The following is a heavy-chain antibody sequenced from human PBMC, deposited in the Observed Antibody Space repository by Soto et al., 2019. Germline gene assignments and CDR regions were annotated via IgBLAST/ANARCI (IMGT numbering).Heavy chain of an antibody. CDR3: ARVFGERFGESKVPDY. J-gene: IGHJ4*02. D-gene: IGHD3-10*01. V-gene: IGHV3-48*02. CDR1: GFTFSSYS. Sequence: EVQLVESGGGLVQPGGSLRLSCAASGFTFSSYSMNWVRQAPGKGREWVSYISSSSSTIYYADSVKGRFTISRDNAKNSLYLQMNSLRDEDTAVYYCARVFGERFGESKVPDYWGQGTLVTVSS. CDR2: ISSSSSTI.